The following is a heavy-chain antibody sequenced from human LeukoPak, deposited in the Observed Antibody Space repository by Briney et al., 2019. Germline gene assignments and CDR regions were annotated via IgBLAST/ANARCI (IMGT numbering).Heavy chain of an antibody. CDR2: IYRRGST. CDR1: GYSISSGYY. CDR3: ARDVTTLVAFDI. J-gene: IGHJ3*02. Sequence: SETLSLTCTVSGYSISSGYYWGWIRQPPGKGLEWIGSIYRRGSTYYNPSLKSRVTRSVDTSKNQSSLTLSSVPATDTAVYYCARDVTTLVAFDIWGQGTMVTVSS. V-gene: IGHV4-38-2*02. D-gene: IGHD6-13*01.